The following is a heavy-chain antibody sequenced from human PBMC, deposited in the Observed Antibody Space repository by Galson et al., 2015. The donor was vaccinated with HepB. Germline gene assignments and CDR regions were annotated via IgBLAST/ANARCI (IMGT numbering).Heavy chain of an antibody. Sequence: SLRLSCAASGFTFSSYNMNWVRQAPGKGLEWVSSISSSSSYIYYADSVKGRFTISRDNAKNSLYLQMNSLRAEDTAVHYCARGSAVVVGYFDYWGQGTLVTVSS. D-gene: IGHD3-22*01. CDR2: ISSSSSYI. J-gene: IGHJ4*02. V-gene: IGHV3-21*01. CDR3: ARGSAVVVGYFDY. CDR1: GFTFSSYN.